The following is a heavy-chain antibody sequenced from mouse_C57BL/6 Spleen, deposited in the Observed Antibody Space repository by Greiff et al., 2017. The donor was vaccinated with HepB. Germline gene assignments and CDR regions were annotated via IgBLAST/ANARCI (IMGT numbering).Heavy chain of an antibody. V-gene: IGHV1-59*01. CDR3: ARSRLIFDY. Sequence: QVQLKQPGAELVRPGTSVKLSCKASGYTFTSYWMHWVKQRPGQGLEWIGVIDPSDSYTNYNQKFKGKATLTVDTSSSTAYMQLSSLTSEDSAVYYCARSRLIFDYWGQGTTLTVSS. CDR1: GYTFTSYW. CDR2: IDPSDSYT. J-gene: IGHJ2*01. D-gene: IGHD3-2*02.